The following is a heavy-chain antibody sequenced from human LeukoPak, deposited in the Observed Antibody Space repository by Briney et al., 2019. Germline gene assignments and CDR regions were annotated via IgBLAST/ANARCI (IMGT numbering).Heavy chain of an antibody. J-gene: IGHJ4*02. D-gene: IGHD6-13*01. CDR3: ARDRERAADLGY. V-gene: IGHV3-33*01. Sequence: PGRSLRLSCAASGFTFSNFGMHWVRQAPGKGLEWVAVIWSDGSDKYYADSVKGRFTISRDNSKNTLYLQMNSLRVEDTAVYYCARDRERAADLGYWGQGTLVTVSS. CDR1: GFTFSNFG. CDR2: IWSDGSDK.